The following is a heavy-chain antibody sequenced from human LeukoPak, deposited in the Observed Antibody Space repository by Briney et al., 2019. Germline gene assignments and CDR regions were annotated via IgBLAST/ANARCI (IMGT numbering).Heavy chain of an antibody. CDR3: ASQEMAAAGTFDY. CDR1: GGTFSSYA. Sequence: SVKVSCKASGGTFSSYATSWVRQAPGQGLEWMGGIIPIFGTANYAQKFQGRVTITTDESTSTAYMELSSLRSEDTAVYYCASQEMAAAGTFDYWGQGTLVTVSS. CDR2: IIPIFGTA. D-gene: IGHD6-13*01. V-gene: IGHV1-69*05. J-gene: IGHJ4*02.